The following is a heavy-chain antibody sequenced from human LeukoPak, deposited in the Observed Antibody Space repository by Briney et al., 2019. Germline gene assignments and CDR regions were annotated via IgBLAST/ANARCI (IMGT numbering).Heavy chain of an antibody. CDR3: AKDYCSGAPYYLDL. CDR1: GFTFTNSA. Sequence: PGGSLRLSCAVSGFTFTNSAMSWVRQAPGKGLNWVSTISGGGDRTYYAAAVKGRFTISGDNSKNTLDLQINSLRAEDTAVYYCAKDYCSGAPYYLDLWGQGTLVTVSS. J-gene: IGHJ4*02. CDR2: ISGGGDRT. V-gene: IGHV3-23*01. D-gene: IGHD2-15*01.